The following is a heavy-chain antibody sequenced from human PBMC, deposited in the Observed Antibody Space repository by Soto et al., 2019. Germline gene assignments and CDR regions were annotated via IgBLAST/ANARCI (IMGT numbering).Heavy chain of an antibody. CDR3: ARQGSGSYNAFDI. J-gene: IGHJ3*02. CDR2: IYYSGST. D-gene: IGHD1-26*01. Sequence: QLQLQESGPGLVKPSETLSLTCTVSGGSISSSSYYWGWIRQPPGKGLEWIGTIYYSGSTHYNPSLKSRGPISVDTSKNQFSLTLSSVTAADTAVYYCARQGSGSYNAFDIWGQGTVVTVSS. V-gene: IGHV4-39*01. CDR1: GGSISSSSYY.